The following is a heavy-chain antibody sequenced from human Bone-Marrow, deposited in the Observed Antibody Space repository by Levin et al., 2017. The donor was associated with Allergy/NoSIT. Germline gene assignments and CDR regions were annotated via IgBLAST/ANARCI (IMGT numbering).Heavy chain of an antibody. CDR3: VRDWEYSSGWHGLGDYYYGMDV. J-gene: IGHJ6*02. CDR1: GFKVNDYW. D-gene: IGHD6-19*01. CDR2: INSDGSST. Sequence: LSGGSLRLSCAASGFKVNDYWMHWVRQAPGKGLVWVSRINSDGSSTRYADSVKGRFTISRDNAKNTLYLQMNSLRGEDTAVYYCVRDWEYSSGWHGLGDYYYGMDVWGQGTTVTVSS. V-gene: IGHV3-74*01.